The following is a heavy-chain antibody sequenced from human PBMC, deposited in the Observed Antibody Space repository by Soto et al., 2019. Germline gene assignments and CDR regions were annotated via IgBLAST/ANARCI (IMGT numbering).Heavy chain of an antibody. V-gene: IGHV1-58*01. D-gene: IGHD6-13*01. CDR3: ANSGIAAAGTRPAFYYYYGMDV. CDR1: GFTFTSSA. CDR2: IVVGSGNT. Sequence: SVKVSCKASGFTFTSSAVQWVRQARGQRLEWIGWIVVGSGNTNYAQKFQERVTITRDMSTSTAYMELSSLRSEDTAVYYCANSGIAAAGTRPAFYYYYGMDVWGQGTTVTVSS. J-gene: IGHJ6*02.